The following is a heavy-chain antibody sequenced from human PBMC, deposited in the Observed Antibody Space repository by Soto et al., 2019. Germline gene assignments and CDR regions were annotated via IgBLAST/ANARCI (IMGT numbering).Heavy chain of an antibody. J-gene: IGHJ4*02. V-gene: IGHV4-39*01. D-gene: IGHD6-13*01. Sequence: SETLSLTCTVSGGSISSSSYYWGWIRQPPGKGLEWIGSIYYSGSTYYNPSLKSRVTISVDTSKNQFSLKLSSVTAADTAVYYCARSYSSSWYYFDYWGQGTLVTVSS. CDR1: GGSISSSSYY. CDR3: ARSYSSSWYYFDY. CDR2: IYYSGST.